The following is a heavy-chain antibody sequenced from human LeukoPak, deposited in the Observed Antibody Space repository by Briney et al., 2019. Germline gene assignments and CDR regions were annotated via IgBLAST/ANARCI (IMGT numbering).Heavy chain of an antibody. CDR1: DFTFSTYA. V-gene: IGHV3-23*01. D-gene: IGHD6-13*01. Sequence: GGSLRLSCAASDFTFSTYAMTWVRQAPGKGLEWVSTISTSGGSTYSADSVKGRFTISRDNAKNSLYLQMNSLRAEDTAVYYCARGKRKSSSWLYNWLDPWGQGTLVTVSS. J-gene: IGHJ5*02. CDR2: ISTSGGST. CDR3: ARGKRKSSSWLYNWLDP.